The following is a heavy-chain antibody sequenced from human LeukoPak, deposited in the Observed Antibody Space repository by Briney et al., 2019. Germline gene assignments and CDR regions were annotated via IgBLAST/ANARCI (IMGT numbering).Heavy chain of an antibody. D-gene: IGHD3-16*01. CDR2: IKCDGSEK. V-gene: IGHV3-52*01. CDR3: ARDRLRGNTFGGVNAHFEY. J-gene: IGHJ4*02. CDR1: GFTFSSSW. Sequence: TGGSLRLSCAASGFTFSSSWMHWVCQAPEKGLEWVADIKCDGSEKYYVDSVKGRLTISRDNAKNTLYLQMNSLRAEDTAVYYCARDRLRGNTFGGVNAHFEYWGQGTLVTVSS.